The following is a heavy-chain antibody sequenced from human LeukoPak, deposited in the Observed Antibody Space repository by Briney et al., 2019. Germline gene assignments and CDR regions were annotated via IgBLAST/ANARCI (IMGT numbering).Heavy chain of an antibody. CDR3: AIDGDGYDSSGYYSY. D-gene: IGHD3-22*01. CDR1: GYTFTSYG. J-gene: IGHJ4*02. V-gene: IGHV1-18*01. CDR2: ISAYNGNT. Sequence: ASVKVSCKASGYTFTSYGISWVRQAPGQGLEWMGWISAYNGNTNYAQKLQGRVTMTTDTSTSTAYMELRSLRSDDTAVYYCAIDGDGYDSSGYYSYWGQGTLVTVSS.